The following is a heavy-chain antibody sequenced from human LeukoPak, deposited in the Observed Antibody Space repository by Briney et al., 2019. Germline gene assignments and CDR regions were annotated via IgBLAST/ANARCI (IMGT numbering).Heavy chain of an antibody. CDR3: ARDRPITEWELPNFDY. CDR1: GYTFTSYG. V-gene: IGHV1-18*01. D-gene: IGHD1-26*01. J-gene: IGHJ4*02. CDR2: ISAYNGNT. Sequence: ASVKVSCKASGYTFTSYGISWVRQAPGQGLEWMGWISAYNGNTNYAQKPQGRVTMTTDTSTSTAYMELRSLRSDDTAVYYCARDRPITEWELPNFDYWGQGTLVTVSS.